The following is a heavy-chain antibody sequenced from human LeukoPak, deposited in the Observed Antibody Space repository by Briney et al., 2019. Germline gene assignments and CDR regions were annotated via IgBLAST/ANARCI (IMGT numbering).Heavy chain of an antibody. J-gene: IGHJ6*02. V-gene: IGHV1-18*01. D-gene: IGHD4-17*01. Sequence: ASVKVSCKASGYTFTSYGISWVRQTPGQGLEWMGWISAYNGNTNYAQKLQGRVTMTTDTSTSTAYMELRSLRSDDTAVYYCARVGGMTVNDYGDYEPAYYYYGMDVWGQGTTVTVSS. CDR1: GYTFTSYG. CDR2: ISAYNGNT. CDR3: ARVGGMTVNDYGDYEPAYYYYGMDV.